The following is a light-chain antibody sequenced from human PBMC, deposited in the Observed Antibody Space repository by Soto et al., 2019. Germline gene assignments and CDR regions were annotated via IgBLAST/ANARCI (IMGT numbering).Light chain of an antibody. J-gene: IGLJ1*01. CDR3: CSYPGPYCAYV. V-gene: IGLV2-11*01. Sequence: QSALTQPRSVSGSPGQSVTISCTGTSDDVGGYSYVSWYQQYPGKAPKLIIYDVTERPSGVPARFSGSKSGNTASLTISGLQADDEADYYCCSYPGPYCAYVFGTETKLTVL. CDR2: DVT. CDR1: SDDVGGYSY.